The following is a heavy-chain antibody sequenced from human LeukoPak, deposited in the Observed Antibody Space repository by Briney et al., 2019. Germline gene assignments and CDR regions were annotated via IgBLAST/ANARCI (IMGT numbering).Heavy chain of an antibody. Sequence: SETLSLTCTVSGGSISSYYWSWIRQPPGKGLEWIGYIYYSGSTNYNPSLESRVTISVDTSKNQFSLKLSSVTAADTAVYYCARSGDDAFDIWGQGTMVTVSS. D-gene: IGHD3-10*01. CDR2: IYYSGST. V-gene: IGHV4-59*08. J-gene: IGHJ3*02. CDR3: ARSGDDAFDI. CDR1: GGSISSYY.